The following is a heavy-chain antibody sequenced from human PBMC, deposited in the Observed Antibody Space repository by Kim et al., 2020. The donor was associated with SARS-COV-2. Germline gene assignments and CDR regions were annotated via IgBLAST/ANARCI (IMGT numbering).Heavy chain of an antibody. V-gene: IGHV3-30-3*01. Sequence: GGSLRLSCAASGFTFSSYAMHWVRQAPGKGLEWVAVISYDGSNKYYADSVKGRFTISRDNSKNTLYLQMNSLRAEDTAVYYCARGTAYGSWYPSYFDYWGQGTLVTVSS. CDR2: ISYDGSNK. J-gene: IGHJ4*02. CDR1: GFTFSSYA. CDR3: ARGTAYGSWYPSYFDY. D-gene: IGHD6-13*01.